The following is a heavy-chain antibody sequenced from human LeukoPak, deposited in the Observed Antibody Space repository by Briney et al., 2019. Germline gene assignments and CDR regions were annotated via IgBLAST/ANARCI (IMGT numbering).Heavy chain of an antibody. CDR1: GFTFRNYG. V-gene: IGHV3-48*01. J-gene: IGHJ4*02. CDR3: ATEGPLPGGHDY. CDR2: IGSSSRSI. Sequence: GGSLRLSCAASGFTFRNYGMSWVRQAPGKGLEWISYIGSSSRSIYYADSVKGRFTISRDNARNSLYLQMNSLRAEDTAVYYCATEGPLPGGHDYWGQGALVTVFS. D-gene: IGHD2-15*01.